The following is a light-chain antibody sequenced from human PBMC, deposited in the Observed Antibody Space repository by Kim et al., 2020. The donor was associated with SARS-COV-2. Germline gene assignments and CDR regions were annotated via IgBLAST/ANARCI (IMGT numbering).Light chain of an antibody. CDR3: NSPDTNDNEV. V-gene: IGLV3-19*01. Sequence: SSELTQDPAVSVALGQTVRITCQGDSLRSYYATWYQQKPGQAPILVIYGKNNRPSGIPDRFSGFSSGNTASLTITGTQAGDEADFYCNSPDTNDNEVFGG. J-gene: IGLJ2*01. CDR2: GKN. CDR1: SLRSYY.